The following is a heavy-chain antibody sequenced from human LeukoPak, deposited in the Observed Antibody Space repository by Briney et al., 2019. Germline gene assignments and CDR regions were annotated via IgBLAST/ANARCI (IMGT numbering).Heavy chain of an antibody. CDR3: ARGGSSSGRIDY. D-gene: IGHD6-6*01. CDR1: GGSISSSYYY. Sequence: SETLSLTCTVSGGSISSSYYYWGWIRQPPGKGLEWIGSIYSSGSTYYNPSLKSRVTISVDTSKNQFSLKLTSVTAADTAVYYCARGGSSSGRIDYWGQGTLVTVSS. J-gene: IGHJ4*02. V-gene: IGHV4-39*01. CDR2: IYSSGST.